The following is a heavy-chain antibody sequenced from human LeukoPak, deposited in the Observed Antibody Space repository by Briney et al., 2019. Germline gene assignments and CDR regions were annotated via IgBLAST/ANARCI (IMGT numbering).Heavy chain of an antibody. CDR2: INSSGDT. J-gene: IGHJ3*02. CDR3: ARGPLDSYDI. Sequence: SETLSLTCTVSGGSISSYYWSWIRETAEKGLVWIGRINSSGDTVYNPSLESRVTMSVDTSKNQFSLRLTSVTAADTSVYYCARGPLDSYDIWGQGTMVTVSS. V-gene: IGHV4-4*07. CDR1: GGSISSYY.